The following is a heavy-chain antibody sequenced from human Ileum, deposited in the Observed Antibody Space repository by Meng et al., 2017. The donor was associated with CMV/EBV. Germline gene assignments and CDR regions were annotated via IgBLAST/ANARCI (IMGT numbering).Heavy chain of an antibody. V-gene: IGHV4-39*07. CDR2: VYYSGTT. CDR1: GGSTTSSTYY. CDR3: ARNVGFYSSQIAY. J-gene: IGHJ4*02. D-gene: IGHD3-3*01. Sequence: QLPPQERGHGMVKPSETLSLTCPSSGGSTTSSTYYWGWIRQPPGKGLEWIGSVYYSGTTYYNPSLKSRVNMSIDTSKNRFSLKLSSATAADTAVYYCARNVGFYSSQIAYWGQGALVTVSS.